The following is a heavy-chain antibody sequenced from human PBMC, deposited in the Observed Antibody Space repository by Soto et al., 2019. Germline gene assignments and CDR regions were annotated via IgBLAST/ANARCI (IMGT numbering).Heavy chain of an antibody. V-gene: IGHV3-30*18. J-gene: IGHJ6*02. CDR2: ISYDGSNK. D-gene: IGHD3-9*01. CDR1: GFTFSSYG. Sequence: QVQLVESGGGVVQPGRSLRLSCAASGFTFSSYGMHWVRQAPGKWLEWVAVISYDGSNKYYADSVKGRFTISRDNSKNTLYLQMNSLRAEDTAVYYCAKGEGLRYFDLLLPYGTDVWCQGTTITVSS. CDR3: AKGEGLRYFDLLLPYGTDV.